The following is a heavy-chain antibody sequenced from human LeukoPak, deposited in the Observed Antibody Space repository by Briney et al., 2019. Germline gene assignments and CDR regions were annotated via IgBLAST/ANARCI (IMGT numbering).Heavy chain of an antibody. CDR2: IYYSGST. CDR3: ARERPYGSGSYYAGG. Sequence: SETLSLTCTVSGGSISSSSYYWGWIRQPPGKGLEWIGSIYYSGSTYYNPSLKSRVTISVDTSKNQFSLKLSSVTAADTAVYYCARERPYGSGSYYAGGWGQGTLVTVSS. D-gene: IGHD3-10*01. CDR1: GGSISSSSYY. J-gene: IGHJ4*02. V-gene: IGHV4-39*07.